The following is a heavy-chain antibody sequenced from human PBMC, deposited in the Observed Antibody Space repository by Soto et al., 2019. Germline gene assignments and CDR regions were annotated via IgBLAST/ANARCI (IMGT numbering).Heavy chain of an antibody. CDR3: AKDQAASNYYGMDV. Sequence: PGGSLILSCAASGFTFSSYSMSWVRQAPGKGLEWVSAISGSGGSTYYADSVKGRFTISRDNSKNTLYLQMNSLRAEDTAVYYCAKDQAASNYYGMDVWGQGTTVTVSS. V-gene: IGHV3-23*01. CDR1: GFTFSSYS. CDR2: ISGSGGST. D-gene: IGHD6-25*01. J-gene: IGHJ6*02.